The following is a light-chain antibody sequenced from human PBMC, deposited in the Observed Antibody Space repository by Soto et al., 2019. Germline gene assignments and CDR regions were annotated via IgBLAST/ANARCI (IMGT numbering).Light chain of an antibody. CDR3: QQYSNPSIT. CDR1: QNVGSN. J-gene: IGKJ5*01. V-gene: IGKV3-15*01. Sequence: EIVMTQSPATLSVSPGERATLSCRASQNVGSNLAWYQQKPGQAPRLLIYGASTRAAGVPARCSGSGSGTEFTLTISSLQSEDLADYYCQQYSNPSITFGQGTRLEVK. CDR2: GAS.